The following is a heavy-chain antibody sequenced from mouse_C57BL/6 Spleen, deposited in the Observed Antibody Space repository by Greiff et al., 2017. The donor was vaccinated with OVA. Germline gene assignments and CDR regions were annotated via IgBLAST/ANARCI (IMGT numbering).Heavy chain of an antibody. Sequence: VQLQQSGPELVKPGASVKISCKASGYTFTDYYMNWVKQSHGKSLEWIGDINPNNGGTSYNQKFKGKATLTVDKSSSTAYMELRSLTSEDSAVYYCARGTYYDYPRAMDYWGQGTSVTVSS. D-gene: IGHD2-4*01. J-gene: IGHJ4*01. CDR1: GYTFTDYY. V-gene: IGHV1-26*01. CDR3: ARGTYYDYPRAMDY. CDR2: INPNNGGT.